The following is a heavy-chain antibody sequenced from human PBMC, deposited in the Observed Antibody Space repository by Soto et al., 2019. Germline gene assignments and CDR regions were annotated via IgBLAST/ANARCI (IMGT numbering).Heavy chain of an antibody. J-gene: IGHJ5*02. CDR3: ARDIAGEYSNWLDP. D-gene: IGHD4-17*01. V-gene: IGHV1-2*04. CDR1: GYTFTGYY. CDR2: INPNSGGT. Sequence: ASVKVSCKASGYTFTGYYMHWVRQAPGQGLEWMGWINPNSGGTNYAQKFQGWVTMTRDTSISTAYMELSRLRSDDTAVYYCARDIAGEYSNWLDPWGQGTLVTVSS.